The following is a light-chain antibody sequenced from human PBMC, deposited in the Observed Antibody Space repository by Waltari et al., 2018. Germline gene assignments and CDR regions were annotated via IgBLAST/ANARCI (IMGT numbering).Light chain of an antibody. CDR3: YSFTSSSTWV. CDR1: ATDIGGYNY. J-gene: IGLJ3*02. Sequence: QSALTQPASVSGSPGQSITIPCTGTATDIGGYNYVSWYQQHPGKAPKLVIFDVSSRPSGISYRFSASKFGNTASLTISGLQPDDEADYYCYSFTSSSTWVFGGGTKLTVL. V-gene: IGLV2-14*03. CDR2: DVS.